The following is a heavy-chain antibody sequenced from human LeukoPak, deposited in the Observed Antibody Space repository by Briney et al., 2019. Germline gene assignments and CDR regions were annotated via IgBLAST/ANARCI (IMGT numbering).Heavy chain of an antibody. Sequence: SETLSLTCTVSGGSISSYYWSWIRQPPGKGLEWIGYVYYSGRTNYNPSLKSRVTISVDTSKNQFSLKLSSVTAADTAVYYCARRLAYCGGDCYSPVYYYFDYWGQGTLVTVSS. V-gene: IGHV4-59*01. CDR3: ARRLAYCGGDCYSPVYYYFDY. D-gene: IGHD2-21*02. CDR2: VYYSGRT. J-gene: IGHJ4*02. CDR1: GGSISSYY.